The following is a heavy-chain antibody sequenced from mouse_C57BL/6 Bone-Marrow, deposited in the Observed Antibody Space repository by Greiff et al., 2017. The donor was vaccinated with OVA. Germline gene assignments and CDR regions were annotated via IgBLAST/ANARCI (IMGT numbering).Heavy chain of an antibody. J-gene: IGHJ2*01. CDR2: ISDGGSYT. V-gene: IGHV5-4*03. Sequence: EVKLVESGGGLVKPGGSLKLSCAASGFTFSSYAMSWVRQTPEKRLEWVATISDGGSYTYYPDNVKGRFTISRDNAKNNLYLQMSHLKSEDTAMYYCARGFPYYFDYWGQGTTLTVSS. CDR3: ARGFPYYFDY. CDR1: GFTFSSYA.